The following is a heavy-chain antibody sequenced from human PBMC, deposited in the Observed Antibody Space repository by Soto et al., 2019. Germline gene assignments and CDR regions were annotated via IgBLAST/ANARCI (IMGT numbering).Heavy chain of an antibody. V-gene: IGHV4-59*01. CDR1: GGSISSYY. J-gene: IGHJ4*02. CDR3: ARAPDGYPYYFDY. Sequence: SETLSLTCTVSGGSISSYYWSWIRQPPGKGLEWIGYVFYSGSTNYDPSLKSRVTISVDTSKNQFSLKLSSVTAADTAVYYCARAPDGYPYYFDYWGQGTLVTVSS. D-gene: IGHD5-12*01. CDR2: VFYSGST.